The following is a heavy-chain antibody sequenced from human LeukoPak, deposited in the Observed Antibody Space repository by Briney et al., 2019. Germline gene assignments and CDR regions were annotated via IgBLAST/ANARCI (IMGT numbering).Heavy chain of an antibody. D-gene: IGHD2-2*01. CDR3: ARDRVCSSTSCYDGGRKVNDY. CDR1: GYTFTSYG. Sequence: GASVKVSCKASGYTFTSYGISWVRQAPGQGLEWMGWISAYNGSTNYAQKLQGRVTMTTDTSTSTAYMELRSLRSDDTAVYYCARDRVCSSTSCYDGGRKVNDYWGQGTLVTVSS. CDR2: ISAYNGST. V-gene: IGHV1-18*01. J-gene: IGHJ4*02.